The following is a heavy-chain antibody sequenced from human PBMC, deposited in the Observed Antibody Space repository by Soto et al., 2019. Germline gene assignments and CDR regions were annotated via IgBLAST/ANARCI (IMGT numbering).Heavy chain of an antibody. CDR2: ISYDGSNK. Sequence: QVQLVESGGGVVQPGRSLRLSCAASGFTFSSYGMHWVRQAPGKGLEWVAVISYDGSNKYYADSVKGRFTISRDNSKNPLYLQMNSLRAEDTAVYYCASRGIAAAGTGLGYYYGMDVWGQGTTVTVSS. CDR3: ASRGIAAAGTGLGYYYGMDV. V-gene: IGHV3-30*03. J-gene: IGHJ6*02. CDR1: GFTFSSYG. D-gene: IGHD6-13*01.